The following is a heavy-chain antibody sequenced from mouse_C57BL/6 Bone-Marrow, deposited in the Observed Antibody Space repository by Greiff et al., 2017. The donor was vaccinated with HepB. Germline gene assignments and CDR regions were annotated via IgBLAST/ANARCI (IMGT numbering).Heavy chain of an antibody. J-gene: IGHJ3*01. Sequence: DVQLQESGGGLVKPGGSLKLSCAASGFTFSSYTMSWVRQTPEKRLEWVATISGGGGNTYYPDSVKGRFTISRDNAKNTLYLQMSSLRSEDTALYYCARQGVYYDYDGAWFAYWGQGTLVTVSA. CDR3: ARQGVYYDYDGAWFAY. D-gene: IGHD2-4*01. CDR1: GFTFSSYT. CDR2: ISGGGGNT. V-gene: IGHV5-9*01.